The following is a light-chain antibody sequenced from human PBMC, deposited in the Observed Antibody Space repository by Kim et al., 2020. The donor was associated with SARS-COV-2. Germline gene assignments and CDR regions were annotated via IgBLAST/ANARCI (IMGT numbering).Light chain of an antibody. Sequence: DIQMTQSPSSLSASVGDRVIISCRATQSIISYLNWYQQKPGKAPELLMYAASSLPSGVPSRFSGTGSGTDFTLTISSLQPEDFATYYCQQSFAFPFTFGQGTKLEI. CDR2: AAS. V-gene: IGKV1-39*01. J-gene: IGKJ2*01. CDR1: QSIISY. CDR3: QQSFAFPFT.